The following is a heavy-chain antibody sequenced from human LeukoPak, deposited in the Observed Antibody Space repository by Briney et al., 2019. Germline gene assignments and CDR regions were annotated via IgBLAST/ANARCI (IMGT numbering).Heavy chain of an antibody. V-gene: IGHV4-39*01. CDR2: IYYSGST. Sequence: PSETLSLTCSVSGGSISSSSYYWGWIRQPPGKGLEWIGSIYYSGSTYYNPSLKSRVTISVDTSKNQFSLKLSSVTAADTAVYYCARRNYGGAAFDYWGQGTLVTVSS. CDR1: GGSISSSSYY. D-gene: IGHD3-16*01. CDR3: ARRNYGGAAFDY. J-gene: IGHJ4*02.